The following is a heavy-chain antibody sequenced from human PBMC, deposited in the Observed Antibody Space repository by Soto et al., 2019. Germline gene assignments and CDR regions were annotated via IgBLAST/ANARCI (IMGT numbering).Heavy chain of an antibody. CDR1: GGTFSSYA. D-gene: IGHD4-17*01. Sequence: ASVKVSCKASGGTFSSYAISWVRQAPGQGLEWMGGIIPILGTSNYAQRFQGRVTITADESTSTAYMELSGLTSEDTAVYYCARGSSTVVSDYWGQGTLVTVSS. V-gene: IGHV1-69*13. J-gene: IGHJ4*02. CDR3: ARGSSTVVSDY. CDR2: IIPILGTS.